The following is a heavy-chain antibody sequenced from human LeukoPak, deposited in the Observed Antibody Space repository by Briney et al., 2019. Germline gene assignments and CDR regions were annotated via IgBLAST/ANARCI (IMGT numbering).Heavy chain of an antibody. CDR3: TGKYYYDSSGYYYVDY. J-gene: IGHJ4*02. V-gene: IGHV4-38-2*01. CDR2: IYHSGIT. D-gene: IGHD3-22*01. CDR1: GYSISSGYF. Sequence: SETLSLTCAVSGYSISSGYFWGWIRQSPGKGLEGTVSIYHSGITYYNPSLKSRFTISVDTSKNHFSLKLSSVDDADMAVYYCTGKYYYDSSGYYYVDYWGQGTLVTVSS.